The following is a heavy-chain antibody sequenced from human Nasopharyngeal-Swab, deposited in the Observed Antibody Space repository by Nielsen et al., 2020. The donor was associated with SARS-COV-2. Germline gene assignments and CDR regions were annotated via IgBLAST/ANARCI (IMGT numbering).Heavy chain of an antibody. V-gene: IGHV4-30-2*01. CDR3: ARDRGTMTTDDAFDI. J-gene: IGHJ3*02. CDR2: IYHSGST. Sequence: SETLSLTCAVSGGSISSGGYSWSWIRQPPGKGLEWIGYIYHSGSTYYNPSLKSRVTISVDRSKNQFSLKLSSVTAADTAVYYCARDRGTMTTDDAFDIWGQGTMVTVSS. CDR1: GGSISSGGYS. D-gene: IGHD3-22*01.